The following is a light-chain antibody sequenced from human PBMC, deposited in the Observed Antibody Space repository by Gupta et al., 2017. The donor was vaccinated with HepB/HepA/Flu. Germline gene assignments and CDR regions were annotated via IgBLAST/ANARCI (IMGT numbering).Light chain of an antibody. Sequence: DIQMTQSPSSLSASVGDRVTITCRASQSISSYLNWYQQKPGKAPKLLIYAASSLQSGVPSRFSGSGSETDFTHTISSLQPEDFATYYCQQSYSTLALTFGGGSKVEIK. CDR1: QSISSY. CDR3: QQSYSTLALT. J-gene: IGKJ4*01. CDR2: AAS. V-gene: IGKV1-39*01.